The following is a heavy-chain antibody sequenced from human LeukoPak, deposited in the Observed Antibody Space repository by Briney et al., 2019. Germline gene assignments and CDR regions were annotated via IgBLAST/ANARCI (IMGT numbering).Heavy chain of an antibody. J-gene: IGHJ4*02. Sequence: GGSLRLSCAASGFTFSSYSMNWVRQAPGKGLEWVSSISSSSSYIYYADSVKGRFTISRDNAKNSLYLQMNSLRAEDTAVYYCARGRNDFIAVAGISHYFDYWGQGTLVTVSS. V-gene: IGHV3-21*01. D-gene: IGHD6-19*01. CDR3: ARGRNDFIAVAGISHYFDY. CDR2: ISSSSSYI. CDR1: GFTFSSYS.